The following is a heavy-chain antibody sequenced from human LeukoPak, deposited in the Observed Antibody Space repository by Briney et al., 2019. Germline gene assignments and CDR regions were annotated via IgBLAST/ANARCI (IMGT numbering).Heavy chain of an antibody. J-gene: IGHJ4*02. CDR1: RFTLSDYH. CDR2: TSSSSSYT. V-gene: IGHV3-11*06. D-gene: IGHD3-10*01. CDR3: AREAPSYYGSGSQGSDY. Sequence: GEPLRLYSAASRFTLSDYHMSWIHQAPGKALKRVSYTSSSSSYTNYADSVKGRLTISRDNAKNSLYLQMNSLRAEDTAVYYCAREAPSYYGSGSQGSDYWGQGTLVTVSS.